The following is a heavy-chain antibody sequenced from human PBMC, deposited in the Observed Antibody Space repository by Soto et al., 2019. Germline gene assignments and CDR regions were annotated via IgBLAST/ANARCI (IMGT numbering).Heavy chain of an antibody. D-gene: IGHD1-1*01. V-gene: IGHV3-23*01. CDR1: GFTFSIYA. CDR3: ARTITGYFWAGAY. CDR2: IGGSGGNT. Sequence: GGSLRLSCAASGFTFSIYAMSWVRQAPGKGLEWVSGIGGSGGNTYYADFVKGRFTISRDNSKNTLYLQMDSLRAEDTAIYYCARTITGYFWAGAYWGQGTPVTVYS. J-gene: IGHJ4*02.